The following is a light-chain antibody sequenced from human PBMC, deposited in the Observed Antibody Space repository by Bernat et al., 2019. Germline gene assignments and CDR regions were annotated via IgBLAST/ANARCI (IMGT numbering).Light chain of an antibody. CDR1: QPIETF. V-gene: IGKV1-39*01. J-gene: IGKJ5*01. CDR3: QQSYTDVVT. CDR2: SAS. Sequence: DIQLTQSPSSLSASVGDSVTITCRASQPIETFLAWYQQRPGKVPKLLVSSASDLRAGVPSRFSARGSGTDFTLTINSLEPEDFATYFCQQSYTDVVTFDQGTRL.